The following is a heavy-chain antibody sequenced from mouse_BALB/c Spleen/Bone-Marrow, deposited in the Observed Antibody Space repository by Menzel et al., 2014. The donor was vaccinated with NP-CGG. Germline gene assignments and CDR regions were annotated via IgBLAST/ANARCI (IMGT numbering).Heavy chain of an antibody. Sequence: EVMLVESGGGLVKSGGSLKLSCAASGFTFNSXGXPWVRQTPEKRLEWVATISXGGSYTFYPDSVKGRFTISRDNAKNNLYLQLSSLRSEDTALYYCARHAYYDQTEVSFVYWGQGTLVTVSA. V-gene: IGHV5-9-2*01. CDR1: GFTFNSXG. J-gene: IGHJ3*01. CDR3: ARHAYYDQTEVSFVY. CDR2: ISXGGSYT. D-gene: IGHD2-4*01.